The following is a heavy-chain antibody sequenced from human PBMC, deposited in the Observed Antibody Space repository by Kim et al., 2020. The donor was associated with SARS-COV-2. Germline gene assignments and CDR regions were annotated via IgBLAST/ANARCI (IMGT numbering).Heavy chain of an antibody. D-gene: IGHD6-6*01. CDR1: GFTLSYAW. CDR2: IRSRSDDGTT. Sequence: GGSLRLSCVASGFTLSYAWMSWVRQAPGKGLEWVGRIRSRSDDGTTDYAAPVKGRFTISGDESKNTLYLQMNSLEIEDTAVYYCTTGIPARHSYFDYWGQGTLVTVSS. CDR3: TTGIPARHSYFDY. V-gene: IGHV3-15*01. J-gene: IGHJ4*02.